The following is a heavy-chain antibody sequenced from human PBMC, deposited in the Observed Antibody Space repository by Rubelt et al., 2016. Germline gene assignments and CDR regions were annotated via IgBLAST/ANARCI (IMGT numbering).Heavy chain of an antibody. CDR2: IYSGGST. CDR3: ARAEGEIMVRGSFDY. J-gene: IGHJ4*02. V-gene: IGHV3-66*02. D-gene: IGHD3-10*01. CDR1: GFTVSSNY. Sequence: GGGLVQPGGSLRLSCAASGFTVSSNYMSWVRQAPGKGLEWVSGIYSGGSTYYADSVKGRFTISRDNSKNTLYLQMNSLRAEDTAVYYCARAEGEIMVRGSFDYWGQGTLVTVSS.